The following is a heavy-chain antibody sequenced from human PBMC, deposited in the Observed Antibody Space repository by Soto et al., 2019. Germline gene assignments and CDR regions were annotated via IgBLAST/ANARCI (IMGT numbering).Heavy chain of an antibody. CDR1: GDSINTTYW. Sequence: QVQLQQSGPGLVKPSGTLSLTCFVSGDSINTTYWWRWVRQAPGKGLVWIGEIYHTGGRSYMPSLRGWITLSVDASNYQFSLKRTSVTAADTAVYYCASAVYCTTATCWHDFHDYNIDVWGQGTEVTFSS. J-gene: IGHJ6*02. CDR2: IYHTGGR. D-gene: IGHD2-2*01. V-gene: IGHV4-4*02. CDR3: ASAVYCTTATCWHDFHDYNIDV.